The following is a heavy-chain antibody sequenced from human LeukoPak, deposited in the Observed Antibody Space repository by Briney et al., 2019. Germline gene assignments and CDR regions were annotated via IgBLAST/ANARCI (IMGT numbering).Heavy chain of an antibody. V-gene: IGHV3-7*01. Sequence: PGGSLRLSCAASGFTFSSYWMSWVRQAPGKGLEWVANIKQDGSEKYYVDSVKGRFTISRDNAKNSLYLQMNSLRAEGTAVYYCVAMVRGVITYYFDYWGQGTLVTVSS. CDR2: IKQDGSEK. CDR1: GFTFSSYW. CDR3: VAMVRGVITYYFDY. J-gene: IGHJ4*02. D-gene: IGHD3-10*01.